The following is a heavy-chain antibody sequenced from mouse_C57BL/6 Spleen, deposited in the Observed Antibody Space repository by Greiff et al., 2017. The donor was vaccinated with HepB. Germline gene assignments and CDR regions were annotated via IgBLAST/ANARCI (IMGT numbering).Heavy chain of an antibody. V-gene: IGHV1-5*01. CDR2: IYPGNSDT. D-gene: IGHD4-1*01. CDR3: TNWDGFKAMDY. CDR1: GYTFTSYW. Sequence: EVQLQQSGPVLARPGASVKMSCKTSGYTFTSYWMHWVKQRPGQGLEWIGAIYPGNSDTSYNQKFKGKAKLTAVTSASTAYMELSSLTNEDSAVYYCTNWDGFKAMDYWGQGTSVTVSS. J-gene: IGHJ4*01.